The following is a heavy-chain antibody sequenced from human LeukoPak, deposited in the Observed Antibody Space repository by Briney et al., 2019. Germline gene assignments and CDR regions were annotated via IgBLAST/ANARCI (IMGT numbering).Heavy chain of an antibody. J-gene: IGHJ5*02. D-gene: IGHD3-10*01. V-gene: IGHV4-59*08. CDR2: IYYSGST. CDR1: GVSISSYY. CDR3: ARHSRGLLLWFGETEGWFDP. Sequence: PSETLSLTCTVSGVSISSYYWSWIRQPPGKGLEWIGYIYYSGSTNYNPSLKSRVTISVDTSKNQFSLKLSAVTAADTAVYYCARHSRGLLLWFGETEGWFDPWGQGTLVTVSS.